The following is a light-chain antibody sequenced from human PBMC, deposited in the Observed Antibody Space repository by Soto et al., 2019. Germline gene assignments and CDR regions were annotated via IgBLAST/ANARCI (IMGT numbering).Light chain of an antibody. CDR1: SSSIGDNY. CDR2: DNV. CDR3: SSYSISTAYL. J-gene: IGLJ1*01. V-gene: IGLV1-51*01. Sequence: QSVLTQPPSVSAAPGQKVTISCSGTSSSIGDNYVSWYQQLPRTAPKLLIYDNVERPSGIPDRFSGSKSGTSATLAITGLQTGDEADYFCSSYSISTAYLFGTGTQLTVL.